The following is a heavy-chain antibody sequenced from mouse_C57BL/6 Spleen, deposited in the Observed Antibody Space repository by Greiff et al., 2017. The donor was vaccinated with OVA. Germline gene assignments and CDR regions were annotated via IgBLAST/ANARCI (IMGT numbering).Heavy chain of an antibody. Sequence: EVQLQQSGPELVKPGASVKISCKASGYTFTDYYMNWVKQSHGKSLEWIGDINPNNGGTRYNQKFKGKATLTVDKSSSTAYMELRSLTSEDSAVYYCARGGTVVAYYFDYWGQGTTLTVSS. J-gene: IGHJ2*01. CDR3: ARGGTVVAYYFDY. V-gene: IGHV1-26*01. CDR1: GYTFTDYY. D-gene: IGHD1-1*01. CDR2: INPNNGGT.